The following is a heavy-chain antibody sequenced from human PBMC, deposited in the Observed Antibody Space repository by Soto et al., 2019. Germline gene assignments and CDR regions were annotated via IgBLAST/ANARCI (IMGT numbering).Heavy chain of an antibody. CDR3: ARGRLFLTTSGLVITYFDN. Sequence: QVQLQQWGAGLLKPSETLSLTCAVYGGSLNGYYWSWIRQSPGKGLEWIGEITHGGSTTYSPSLKSRVNISLDTSKNQVSLNMTSVTAADTAVYYCARGRLFLTTSGLVITYFDNWGQGSLVTVSS. D-gene: IGHD3-3*01. CDR1: GGSLNGYY. V-gene: IGHV4-34*02. CDR2: ITHGGST. J-gene: IGHJ4*02.